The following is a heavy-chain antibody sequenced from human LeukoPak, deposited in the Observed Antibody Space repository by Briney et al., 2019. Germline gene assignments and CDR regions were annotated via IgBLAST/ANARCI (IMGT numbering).Heavy chain of an antibody. J-gene: IGHJ5*02. CDR3: AREQLNNWFDP. CDR2: INPSGGSA. Sequence: ASVKVSCKASGYTFTSYYMHWVRQAPGQGLEWMGIINPSGGSASYAQKFQGRVTMTRDTSTSTVYMELSSLRSEDTAVYYCAREQLNNWFDPWGQGTLVTVSS. D-gene: IGHD1-1*01. CDR1: GYTFTSYY. V-gene: IGHV1-46*01.